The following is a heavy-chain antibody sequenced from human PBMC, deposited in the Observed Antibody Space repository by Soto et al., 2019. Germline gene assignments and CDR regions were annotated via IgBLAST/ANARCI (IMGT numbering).Heavy chain of an antibody. CDR3: ASEPLDSMEV. CDR1: GGSVNTGDNY. J-gene: IGHJ6*01. CDR2: IYHSGNT. Sequence: QVQLHQSGPGLVKPSQTLPLECTVIGGSVNTGDNYWSWVRQSPGRGLEWIGYIYHSGNTFYNPALEHRVTTSADPSKNQFSLTLTSVTAADTAVYFCASEPLDSMEVWGQGTDVTVSS. V-gene: IGHV4-30-4*01.